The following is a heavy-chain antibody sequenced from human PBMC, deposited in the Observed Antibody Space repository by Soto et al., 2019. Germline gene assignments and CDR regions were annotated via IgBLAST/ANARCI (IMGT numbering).Heavy chain of an antibody. V-gene: IGHV3-23*01. D-gene: IGHD3-10*01. J-gene: IGHJ6*02. CDR1: GFTFSDFA. CDR3: AAPRDEYGSGVSWFTYGMDI. Sequence: GGSLRLSCLASGFTFSDFAMTWVRHVPGRGLEWVASLDGAGGSTYYAESVRGRFSTSRDNSRNTLFLQMKRLTVDDTAIYYCAAPRDEYGSGVSWFTYGMDIWGQGTTVTVSS. CDR2: LDGAGGST.